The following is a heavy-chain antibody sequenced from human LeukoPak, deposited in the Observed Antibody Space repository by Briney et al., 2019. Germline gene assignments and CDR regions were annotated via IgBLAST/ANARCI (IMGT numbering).Heavy chain of an antibody. CDR2: ISWNSGSI. CDR1: GFTFDDYA. V-gene: IGHV3-9*01. CDR3: VRDNRSYNFDY. J-gene: IGHJ4*02. Sequence: GGSLRLSCAASGFTFDDYAMHWVRQAPGKGLEWVSGISWNSGSIGYADSAKGRFTISRDNAKNTVYLQMNSLRAEDTAVYYCVRDNRSYNFDYWGQGTLVTVSS. D-gene: IGHD1-26*01.